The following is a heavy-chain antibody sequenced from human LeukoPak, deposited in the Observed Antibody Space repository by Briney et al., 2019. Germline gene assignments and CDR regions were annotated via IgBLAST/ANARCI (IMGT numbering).Heavy chain of an antibody. V-gene: IGHV5-51*01. CDR2: IYPGDSDT. D-gene: IGHD5-24*01. Sequence: GESLKISCQGSGYSFTNYWIVWVRQMPGKGLEWVGIIYPGDSDTRYSPSFQGQVTISADKSISTAYLQWSSLKASDTAIYYCSRRGAVEWFDPWGQGTLVTVSS. J-gene: IGHJ5*02. CDR3: SRRGAVEWFDP. CDR1: GYSFTNYW.